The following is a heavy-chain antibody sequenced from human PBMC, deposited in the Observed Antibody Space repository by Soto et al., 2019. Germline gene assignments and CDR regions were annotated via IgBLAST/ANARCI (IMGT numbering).Heavy chain of an antibody. CDR3: AKSPSRAPYGMDV. V-gene: IGHV3-23*01. D-gene: IGHD6-6*01. J-gene: IGHJ6*02. CDR1: GFPFSMYA. CDR2: ISGSFDST. Sequence: PGGSLRLSCAASGFPFSMYAMTWVRQAPGKGLEWVSAISGSFDSTYYADSVKGRFTISRDNSKKTVYLEMNSLRVEDTAVYHCAKSPSRAPYGMDVWGQGTTVTVSS.